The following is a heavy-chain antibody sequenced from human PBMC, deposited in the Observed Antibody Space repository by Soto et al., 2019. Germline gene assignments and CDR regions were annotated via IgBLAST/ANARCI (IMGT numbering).Heavy chain of an antibody. D-gene: IGHD2-15*01. J-gene: IGHJ5*02. CDR3: ARGGHITGGGTWFDP. Sequence: RASVKVSCKASGYTFTSYGISWVRQAPGQGLEWMGWISAYNGNTNYAQKLQGRVTMTTDTSTSTAYMELRSLRSDDTAVYYCARGGHITGGGTWFDPWGQGTLVTVSS. CDR2: ISAYNGNT. CDR1: GYTFTSYG. V-gene: IGHV1-18*04.